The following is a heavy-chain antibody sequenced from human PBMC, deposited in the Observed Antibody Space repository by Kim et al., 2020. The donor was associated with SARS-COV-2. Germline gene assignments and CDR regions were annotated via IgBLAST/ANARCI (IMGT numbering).Heavy chain of an antibody. V-gene: IGHV1-69*13. CDR1: GGTISDYV. CDR3: ASALRAYFYYHGMDV. CDR2: IISMFGTT. Sequence: SVKVSCKTSGGTISDYVISWVRQAPGQGLEWMGGIISMFGTTGYAEKFQGRVTITADASSSTAYMELSNLRSEDTAVYYCASALRAYFYYHGMDVWGQGTKVTVS. J-gene: IGHJ6*02.